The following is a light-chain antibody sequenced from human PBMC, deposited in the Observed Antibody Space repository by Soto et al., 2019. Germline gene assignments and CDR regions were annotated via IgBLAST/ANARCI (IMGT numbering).Light chain of an antibody. Sequence: QSMLSQPASVSGSLGQAITISCTGTSSDVGGSNYVSWYQQHPGKAPKLIISDVSYRPSGVSNRFSGSKSGNTASLTISGLQVEDEADYYCSSYTSSSTYVFGTGTKVTVL. CDR1: SSDVGGSNY. CDR2: DVS. J-gene: IGLJ1*01. CDR3: SSYTSSSTYV. V-gene: IGLV2-14*01.